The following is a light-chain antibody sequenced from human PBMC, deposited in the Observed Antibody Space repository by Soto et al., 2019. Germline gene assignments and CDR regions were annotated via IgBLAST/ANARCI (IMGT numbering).Light chain of an antibody. J-gene: IGKJ1*01. V-gene: IGKV3-20*01. CDR3: QQYGSSLVWT. CDR1: QSVSSSY. Sequence: EIVLTQSPGTLSLSPGERATLSCRASQSVSSSYLAWYQQKPGQAPRLLIYGASSRATGIPDRFGGSGSGTDFTLPISRLEPEDFAVYYCQQYGSSLVWTFGQGTKVDIK. CDR2: GAS.